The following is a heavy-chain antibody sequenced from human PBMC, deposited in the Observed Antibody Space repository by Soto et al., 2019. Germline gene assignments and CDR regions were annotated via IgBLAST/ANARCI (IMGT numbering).Heavy chain of an antibody. Sequence: EVQLLESGGGLVQPGGSLRLSCAASGFTFSSYAMSWVRQAPGKGLEWVSAISGSGGSTYYADSVKGRFTISRDNSKDTLYLQMNRLRAEDTAVYYCAKDLRLLTNGVDDYWGQGTLVTVSS. CDR2: ISGSGGST. V-gene: IGHV3-23*01. D-gene: IGHD2-8*01. CDR3: AKDLRLLTNGVDDY. J-gene: IGHJ4*02. CDR1: GFTFSSYA.